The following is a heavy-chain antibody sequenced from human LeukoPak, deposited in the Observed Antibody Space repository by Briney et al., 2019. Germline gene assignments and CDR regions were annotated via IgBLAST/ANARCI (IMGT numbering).Heavy chain of an antibody. V-gene: IGHV4-34*01. CDR2: INHSGST. D-gene: IGHD4-23*01. CDR1: GGSFSGYY. CDR3: ARVEDGGNSSGIQH. J-gene: IGHJ1*01. Sequence: TETLSLTCAVYGGSFSGYYWSWIRQPPGKGLEWIGEINHSGSTNYNPSLKSRVTISVDTSKNQFSLKLSSVTAADTAVYYCARVEDGGNSSGIQHWGQGTLVTVSS.